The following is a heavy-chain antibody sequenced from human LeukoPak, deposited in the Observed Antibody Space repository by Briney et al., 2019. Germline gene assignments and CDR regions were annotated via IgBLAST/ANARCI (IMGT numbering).Heavy chain of an antibody. CDR3: ARGGMGIQLWSFDD. CDR1: GYTFTVYY. V-gene: IGHV1-46*01. CDR2: INPSGGST. J-gene: IGHJ4*02. Sequence: ASVKVSCKASGYTFTVYYMHWVRQAPGQGLDWMGIINPSGGSTIYAQKFLGRVTMTRDTSTNTVYMDLSSLRSDDTAVYYCARGGMGIQLWSFDDWGQGTLVTVSS. D-gene: IGHD5-18*01.